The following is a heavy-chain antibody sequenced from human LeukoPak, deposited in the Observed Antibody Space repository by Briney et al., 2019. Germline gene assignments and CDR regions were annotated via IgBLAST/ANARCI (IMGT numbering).Heavy chain of an antibody. CDR3: ARDKQYCSSTSCYNWFDP. CDR2: IYYSGST. J-gene: IGHJ5*02. V-gene: IGHV4-31*03. CDR1: GGSISSCGYY. Sequence: SETLSLTCTVSGGSISSCGYYWSWIRQHPGKGLEWIGYIYYSGSTYYNPSLKSRVTISVDTSKNQFSLKLSSVTAADTAVYYCARDKQYCSSTSCYNWFDPWGQGTLVTVSS. D-gene: IGHD2-2*02.